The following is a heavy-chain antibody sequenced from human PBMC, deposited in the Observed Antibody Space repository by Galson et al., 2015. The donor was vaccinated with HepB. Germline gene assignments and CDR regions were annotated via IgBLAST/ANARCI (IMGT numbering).Heavy chain of an antibody. CDR1: GFTFSSYG. D-gene: IGHD3-22*01. J-gene: IGHJ4*02. CDR3: ARDTHYYDRVGYFDY. V-gene: IGHV3-33*01. Sequence: SLRLSCAASGFTFSSYGMHWVRQAPGKGLEWVAVICYDGSNKYYADSVKGRFTISRDNSKNTLYLRMNSLRAEDTAVYYCARDTHYYDRVGYFDYWGQGTLVTVSS. CDR2: ICYDGSNK.